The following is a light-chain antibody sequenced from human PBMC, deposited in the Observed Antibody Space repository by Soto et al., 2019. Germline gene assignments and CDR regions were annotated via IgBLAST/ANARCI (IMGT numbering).Light chain of an antibody. J-gene: IGKJ2*01. V-gene: IGKV1-39*01. CDR1: QSISTY. CDR3: QQSYSPYT. CDR2: STS. Sequence: DIQMTQSPSSLSASVGDRVTITCRASQSISTYLNWYQQKPGEAPKLLIYSTSSLQDGVPSRFSGSGSGTDFTVTISSLQLEDLASYYCQQSYSPYTFGQVTKLEIK.